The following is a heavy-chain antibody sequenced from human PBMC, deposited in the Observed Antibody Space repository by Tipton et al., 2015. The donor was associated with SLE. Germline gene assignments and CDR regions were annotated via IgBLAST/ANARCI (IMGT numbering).Heavy chain of an antibody. V-gene: IGHV3-23*01. CDR1: GFTFNIHG. Sequence: GSLRLSCAASGFTFNIHGMTWVRQAPGKGLVWVSSISTGGDTTYYADSVRGRFTISRDNSRNTLYLQMNILRPEDTAVYYCATLSGRDMWGQGTMVTVPS. J-gene: IGHJ3*01. D-gene: IGHD6-19*01. CDR2: ISTGGDTT. CDR3: ATLSGRDM.